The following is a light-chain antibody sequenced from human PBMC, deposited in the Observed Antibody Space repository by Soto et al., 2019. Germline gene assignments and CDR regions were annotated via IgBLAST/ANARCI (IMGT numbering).Light chain of an antibody. CDR2: DAS. Sequence: EIVLTQSPATLSLSPGERATLSCRASQGVSSYLAWYQQKPGQAPRLLIYDASNGATRIPARFSGSGSGTDFTLTISSLEPEDVAVYYCQQRSNWPMYTFGQGTKLEIK. J-gene: IGKJ2*01. V-gene: IGKV3-11*01. CDR1: QGVSSY. CDR3: QQRSNWPMYT.